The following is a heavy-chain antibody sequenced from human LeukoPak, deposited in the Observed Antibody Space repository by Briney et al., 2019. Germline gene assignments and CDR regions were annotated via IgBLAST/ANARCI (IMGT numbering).Heavy chain of an antibody. D-gene: IGHD1-26*01. CDR1: GVAFSGYY. V-gene: IGHV4-34*01. CDR2: INHSGST. CDR3: ARRGSHYYMDV. J-gene: IGHJ6*03. Sequence: PSETLSLTCAVYGVAFSGYYWSRIRQPPGNGLEWIGEINHSGSTNYNPSLKSRVTISVDTSRNQFSLKLSSVTAADTAVCYCARRGSHYYMDVWGKGTTVTVSS.